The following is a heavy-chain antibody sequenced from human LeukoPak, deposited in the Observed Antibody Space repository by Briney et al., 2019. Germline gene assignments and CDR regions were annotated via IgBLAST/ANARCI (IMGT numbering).Heavy chain of an antibody. Sequence: KPSETLSLTCTVSGGSSSNYYWSWIRQPAGKGPEWIGRIYTSGSTNYNPSLKSRVTMSVDTSKKQFSLKLSSVTAADTAVYYCAREVTTNWFDPWGQGTLVTVSS. CDR2: IYTSGST. D-gene: IGHD2-21*02. J-gene: IGHJ5*02. V-gene: IGHV4-4*07. CDR1: GGSSSNYY. CDR3: AREVTTNWFDP.